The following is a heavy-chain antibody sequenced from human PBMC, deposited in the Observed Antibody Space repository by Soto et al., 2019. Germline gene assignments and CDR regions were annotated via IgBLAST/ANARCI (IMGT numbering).Heavy chain of an antibody. D-gene: IGHD3-3*01. CDR1: GFTFSSYS. V-gene: IGHV3-48*02. J-gene: IGHJ6*02. CDR2: ISSSSSTI. Sequence: GGSLRLSCAASGFTFSSYSMNWVRQAPGKGLEWVSYISSSSSTIYYADSVKGRFTISRDNAKNSLYLQMNSLRDEDTAVYYCARDRVEATYYDFWSGYPPYGMDVWGQGTLVTVSS. CDR3: ARDRVEATYYDFWSGYPPYGMDV.